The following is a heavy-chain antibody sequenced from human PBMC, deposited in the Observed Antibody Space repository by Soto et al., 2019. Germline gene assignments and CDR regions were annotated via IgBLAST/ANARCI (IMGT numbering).Heavy chain of an antibody. V-gene: IGHV1-18*01. Sequence: GASVKVSCTASGYTFTSYGISWVRQAPGQGLEWMGWISAYNGNTNYAQKLQGRVTMTTDTSTSAAYMELRSLRSDDTAVYYCARADPIPCGGDCYYDYWGQGTLVTVSS. CDR2: ISAYNGNT. CDR1: GYTFTSYG. CDR3: ARADPIPCGGDCYYDY. D-gene: IGHD2-21*02. J-gene: IGHJ4*02.